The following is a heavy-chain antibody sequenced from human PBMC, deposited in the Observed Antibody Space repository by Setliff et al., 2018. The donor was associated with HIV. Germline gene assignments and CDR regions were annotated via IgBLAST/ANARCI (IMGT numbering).Heavy chain of an antibody. J-gene: IGHJ5*02. Sequence: SETLSLTCTVSGGSISSHYWSWIRQPPGKGLEWIGSIYYSGSTNYNPSLKSRVTISVDTSKNQFSLKLSSVTAADTAVYYCAREGPSRWLLTGFDPWGQGTLVTVSS. V-gene: IGHV4-59*11. D-gene: IGHD1-26*01. CDR3: AREGPSRWLLTGFDP. CDR2: IYYSGST. CDR1: GGSISSHY.